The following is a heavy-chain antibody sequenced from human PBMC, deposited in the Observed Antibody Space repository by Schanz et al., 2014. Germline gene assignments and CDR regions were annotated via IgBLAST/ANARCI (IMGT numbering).Heavy chain of an antibody. J-gene: IGHJ4*02. CDR2: IWSDGSTK. V-gene: IGHV3-33*01. Sequence: QVQLVESGGGVVQPGRSLRLSCAASGFTFSSYGMHWVRQAPGKGPEWVAVIWSDGSTKYYADSVKGRFTISRDNSKNALYLQMNSLSADDTAVYCCARAHGRNWYGKGLDYWGQGTQVTVSS. CDR1: GFTFSSYG. D-gene: IGHD6-13*01. CDR3: ARAHGRNWYGKGLDY.